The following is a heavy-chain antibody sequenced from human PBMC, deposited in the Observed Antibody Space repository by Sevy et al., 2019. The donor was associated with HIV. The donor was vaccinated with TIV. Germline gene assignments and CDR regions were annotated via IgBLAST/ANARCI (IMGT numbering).Heavy chain of an antibody. CDR1: GYNFNTYG. CDR2: IGVNNGKT. D-gene: IGHD3-22*01. Sequence: ASVKVSCKASGYNFNTYGITWVRQAPGQGLEWVGWIGVNNGKTNYAARLQARISMTADTSTSTVYMELRTLTSDVTAMYFGARDSYYYDMHSSYRPPDYWGQGTLVTVSS. V-gene: IGHV1-18*01. J-gene: IGHJ4*02. CDR3: ARDSYYYDMHSSYRPPDY.